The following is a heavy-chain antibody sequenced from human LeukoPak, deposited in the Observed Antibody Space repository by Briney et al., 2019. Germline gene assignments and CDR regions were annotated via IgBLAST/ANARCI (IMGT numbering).Heavy chain of an antibody. Sequence: PSETLSLTCAVYGGSFSGYYWSWVRQAPGKGLEWVSAISGSGGSTYYADSVKGRFTISRDNSKNTLYLQMNSLRAEDTAVYYCAKYRITMIVVGGAFDIWGQGTMVTVSS. CDR1: GGSFSGYY. CDR3: AKYRITMIVVGGAFDI. V-gene: IGHV3-23*01. CDR2: ISGSGGST. J-gene: IGHJ3*02. D-gene: IGHD3-22*01.